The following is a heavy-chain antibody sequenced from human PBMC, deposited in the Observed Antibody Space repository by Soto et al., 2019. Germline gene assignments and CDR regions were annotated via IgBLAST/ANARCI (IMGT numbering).Heavy chain of an antibody. CDR1: GLNFRNYG. Sequence: EVQLLESGGGLVQPGGSLRLSCAVSGLNFRNYGMSWVRQAPGKGLEWVSVITNSGGTTYYADSGKGRFTISRDNFRNTVELQMNSLGAEDTALYYCVNLNVSARTGGLVNYVWFDPWGQGTQVTVSS. CDR3: VNLNVSARTGGLVNYVWFDP. V-gene: IGHV3-23*01. D-gene: IGHD3-16*01. CDR2: ITNSGGTT. J-gene: IGHJ5*02.